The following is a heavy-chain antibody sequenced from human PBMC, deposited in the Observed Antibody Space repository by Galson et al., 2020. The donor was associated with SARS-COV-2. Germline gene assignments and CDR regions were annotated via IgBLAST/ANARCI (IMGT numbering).Heavy chain of an antibody. CDR1: GFTFDDYT. J-gene: IGHJ3*02. CDR2: ISWDGGST. Sequence: GESLKISCAASGFTFDDYTMHWVRQAPGKGLEWVSLISWDGGSTYYADSVKGRFTISRDNSKNSLYLQMNSLRTEDTALYYCAKERGQYSSGWYSPAFDIWGQGTMVTVSS. D-gene: IGHD6-19*01. V-gene: IGHV3-43*01. CDR3: AKERGQYSSGWYSPAFDI.